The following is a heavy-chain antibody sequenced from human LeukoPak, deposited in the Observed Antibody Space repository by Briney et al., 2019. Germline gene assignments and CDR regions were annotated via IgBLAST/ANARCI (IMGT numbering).Heavy chain of an antibody. CDR1: GFTFSNYN. D-gene: IGHD1-26*01. J-gene: IGHJ4*02. CDR3: ARQPLVGPTTFDY. Sequence: GGSLRLSCAASGFTFSNYNMNWVRQAPGKGLEWVSSISSSSTYIYYADSVKGRFTISRDDAKNSLFLQMISLRAEDTAVYYCARQPLVGPTTFDYWGQGTLVTVSS. V-gene: IGHV3-21*01. CDR2: ISSSSTYI.